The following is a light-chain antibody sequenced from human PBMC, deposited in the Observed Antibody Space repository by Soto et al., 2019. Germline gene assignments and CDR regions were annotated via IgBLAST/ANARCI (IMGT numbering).Light chain of an antibody. CDR2: AVS. V-gene: IGLV2-14*01. Sequence: QSLLTRPAAVSGSPGQSITISCTGTTSDISDYASVSWYQQHPRKAPKLMIYAVSNRPSGFSNRFSGSKSGNTASLTISGLQAEDEADYYCSSYTGSSTYVFGAGTKVTLL. CDR3: SSYTGSSTYV. J-gene: IGLJ1*01. CDR1: TSDISDYAS.